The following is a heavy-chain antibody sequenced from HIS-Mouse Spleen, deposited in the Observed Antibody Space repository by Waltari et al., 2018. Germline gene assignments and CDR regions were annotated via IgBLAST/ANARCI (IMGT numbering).Heavy chain of an antibody. CDR1: GFTVSSNY. J-gene: IGHJ4*02. CDR2: IYSGGST. CDR3: ARGQTSIAARGGFDY. V-gene: IGHV3-66*01. Sequence: EVQLVESGGGLVQPGGSLRLSCAASGFTVSSNYLSWVRPAPGKGLEWVSVIYSGGSTYYADSVKGRFTISRDNSKNTLYLQMNSLRAEDTAVYYCARGQTSIAARGGFDYWGQGTLVTVSS. D-gene: IGHD6-6*01.